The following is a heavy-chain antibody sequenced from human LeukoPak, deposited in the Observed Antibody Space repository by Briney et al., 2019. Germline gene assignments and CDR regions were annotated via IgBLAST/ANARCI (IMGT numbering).Heavy chain of an antibody. CDR3: AGVISGYYSLHFDY. Sequence: GGSLRLSCAASGFTLSSYEMNWVRQAPGKGLEWVSYISSSGSTIYYADSVKGRFTISRDNAKNSLYLQMNSLRAEDTAVYYCAGVISGYYSLHFDYWGQGTLVTVSS. CDR1: GFTLSSYE. CDR2: ISSSGSTI. V-gene: IGHV3-48*03. D-gene: IGHD3-22*01. J-gene: IGHJ4*02.